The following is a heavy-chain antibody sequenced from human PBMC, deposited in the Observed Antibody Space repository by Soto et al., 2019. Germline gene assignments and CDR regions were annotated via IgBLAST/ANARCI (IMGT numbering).Heavy chain of an antibody. CDR3: ATGRDGYNHYFDY. D-gene: IGHD5-12*01. V-gene: IGHV3-7*03. Sequence: GGSLRLSCTASGFTFSGYWMSWVRQAPGKGLEWVANIEHGGGEKNYVDSMKGRFTISRDNSKNSVYLQMSSLRSEDTAVYYCATGRDGYNHYFDYWGQGALVTVSS. CDR2: IEHGGGEK. CDR1: GFTFSGYW. J-gene: IGHJ4*02.